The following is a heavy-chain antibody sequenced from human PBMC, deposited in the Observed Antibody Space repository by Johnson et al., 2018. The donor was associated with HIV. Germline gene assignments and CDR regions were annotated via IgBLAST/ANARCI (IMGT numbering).Heavy chain of an antibody. CDR2: ISYDGSNK. CDR3: ARGFEQLDDAFDI. CDR1: GFSFSSYA. J-gene: IGHJ3*02. V-gene: IGHV3-30-3*01. Sequence: QVQLVESGGGVVQPGRSLSLSCVASGFSFSSYAMHWVRQAPGKGLEWVAVISYDGSNKYYADSVNGRFTIPRDNAKKTLYQQMNSLRAEDTAVYYCARGFEQLDDAFDIWGQGTMVTVSS. D-gene: IGHD1-1*01.